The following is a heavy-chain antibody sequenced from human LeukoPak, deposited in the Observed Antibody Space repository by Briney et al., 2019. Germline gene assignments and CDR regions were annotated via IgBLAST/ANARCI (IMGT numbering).Heavy chain of an antibody. D-gene: IGHD6-6*01. V-gene: IGHV1-18*01. CDR2: ISPYNGNT. J-gene: IGHJ3*02. CDR3: ARSSIAARKSGDAFDI. Sequence: ASVKVSCKASGYTFPDYGISWVRQAPGQGPEWMGWISPYNGNTKYAQKFQDRVTLTTDTSTSTAYMELSRLRSDDTAVYYCARSSIAARKSGDAFDIWGQGTMVTVSS. CDR1: GYTFPDYG.